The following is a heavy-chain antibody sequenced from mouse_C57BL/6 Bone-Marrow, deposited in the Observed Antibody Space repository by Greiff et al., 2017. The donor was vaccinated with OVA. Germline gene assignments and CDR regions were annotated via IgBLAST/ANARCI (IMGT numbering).Heavy chain of an antibody. D-gene: IGHD1-1*01. J-gene: IGHJ1*03. CDR2: IGPGSGST. CDR3: ARSAYCYGLWYFDV. Sequence: QVQLKESGAELVKPGASVKISCKASGYTFTDYYINWVQQRPGQGLEWIGKIGPGSGSTYSNEKFKGKATLTADKSSSTAYMQLISLTSETSAVYFCARSAYCYGLWYFDVWGTGTTVTVSS. V-gene: IGHV1-77*01. CDR1: GYTFTDYY.